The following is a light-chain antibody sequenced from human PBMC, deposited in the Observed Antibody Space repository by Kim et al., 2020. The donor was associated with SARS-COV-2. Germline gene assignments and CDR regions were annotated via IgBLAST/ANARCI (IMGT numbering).Light chain of an antibody. CDR1: SSDVGVYNY. CDR3: SSYTSSSTWV. Sequence: QSALTQPASVSGSPGQSITISCTGTSSDVGVYNYVSWYQQHPGKAPKLMIYDVSKRPSGFSNRFSGSKSGNTASLTISGLQAEDEADYYCSSYTSSSTWVFGGGTQLTVL. V-gene: IGLV2-14*01. CDR2: DVS. J-gene: IGLJ3*02.